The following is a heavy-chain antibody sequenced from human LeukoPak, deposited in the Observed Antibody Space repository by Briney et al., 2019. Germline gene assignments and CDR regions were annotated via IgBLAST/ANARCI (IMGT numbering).Heavy chain of an antibody. Sequence: GGSLRLSCAASGFTFSGCAMSWVRQAPGKGLEWVSAIRGSGGTTYYADSVKGRFTISRDNSKDTLYLQMNSLRVEGTAVYYCAKGLYDWLSDTDYWGQGTLVSVYS. CDR3: AKGLYDWLSDTDY. J-gene: IGHJ4*02. V-gene: IGHV3-23*01. CDR2: IRGSGGTT. D-gene: IGHD3-9*01. CDR1: GFTFSGCA.